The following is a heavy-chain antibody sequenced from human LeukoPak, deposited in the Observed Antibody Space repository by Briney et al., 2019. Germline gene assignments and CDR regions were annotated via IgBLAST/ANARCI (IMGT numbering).Heavy chain of an antibody. CDR2: VYNGGST. V-gene: IGHV4-59*08. J-gene: IGHJ3*02. D-gene: IGHD2-8*01. Sequence: SETLSLTCVVSGVSISRHLWSWIRQPPGKEPQWIGFVYNGGSTDYNPSLKGRVTISADTSKNQFSLRLSSVTASDTAVYYCATNAGPDPLNVFDIWGLGTMVTVSS. CDR3: ATNAGPDPLNVFDI. CDR1: GVSISRHL.